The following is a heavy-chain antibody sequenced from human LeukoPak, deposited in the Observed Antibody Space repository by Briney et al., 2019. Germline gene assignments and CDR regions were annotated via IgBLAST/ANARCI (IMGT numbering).Heavy chain of an antibody. CDR1: GYTFTGYY. J-gene: IGHJ6*03. V-gene: IGHV1-2*02. CDR3: AKGRGRLNVNRGVYNYHYYMEV. D-gene: IGHD3-10*01. CDR2: INPNSGGT. Sequence: ASVKVSCTASGYTFTGYYMHWVRQAPGQGLEWMGWINPNSGGTNYAQNFQGRVTITADKSTSTAYMELSSLGSEDTAIYYCAKGRGRLNVNRGVYNYHYYMEVWGTGTTVIVS.